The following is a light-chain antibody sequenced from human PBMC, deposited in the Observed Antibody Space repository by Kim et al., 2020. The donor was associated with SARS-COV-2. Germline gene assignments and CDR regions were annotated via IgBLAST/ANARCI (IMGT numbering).Light chain of an antibody. Sequence: DIVMTQSPDSLAVSLGERATINCKSSQSVLYSSNNKNYLAWYQQKPGQPPKLLIYWASTRDSGVPDRFSGSGSGTDFTLTISSLQAEDVAVYYCQQYYSTPYTFGQGTNLEI. V-gene: IGKV4-1*01. J-gene: IGKJ2*01. CDR2: WAS. CDR1: QSVLYSSNNKNY. CDR3: QQYYSTPYT.